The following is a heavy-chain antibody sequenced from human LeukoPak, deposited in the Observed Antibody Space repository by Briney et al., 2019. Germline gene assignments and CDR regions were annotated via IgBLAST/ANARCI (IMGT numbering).Heavy chain of an antibody. V-gene: IGHV4-59*12. D-gene: IGHD4-23*01. Sequence: PSETLSLTCTVSGGSISSYYWSWIRQPPGKGLEWIGYIYYSGSTYYNPSLKSRVTISVDTSKNQFSLKLSSVTAADTAVYYCARDLLNEGNHLDYWGQGTLVTVSS. J-gene: IGHJ4*02. CDR1: GGSISSYY. CDR3: ARDLLNEGNHLDY. CDR2: IYYSGST.